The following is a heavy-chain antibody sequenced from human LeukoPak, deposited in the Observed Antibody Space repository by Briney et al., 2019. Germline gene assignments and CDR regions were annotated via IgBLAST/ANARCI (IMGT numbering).Heavy chain of an antibody. CDR3: ARGSGYYDTGSFSFVDN. CDR1: GDSVSSDSAA. J-gene: IGHJ4*02. V-gene: IGHV6-1*01. Sequence: SQTLSLTFAISGDSVSSDSAAWNWLRQSPSRGLEWLGRTYYRSQWFIDYAVSVKTRITIKSDTSRNQFSLELNSVTPEDTGAYYCARGSGYYDTGSFSFVDNWGQGTLVTVSS. D-gene: IGHD3-22*01. CDR2: TYYRSQWFI.